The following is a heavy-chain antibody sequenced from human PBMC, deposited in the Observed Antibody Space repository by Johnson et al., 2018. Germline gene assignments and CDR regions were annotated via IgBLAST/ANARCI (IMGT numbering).Heavy chain of an antibody. CDR3: ARGGEIDYSNYEEYYGMDV. Sequence: EVQLVETGGGLVQPGGSLRLSCAASGFTFSSYWMHWVRQAPGKGLEWVSRINSDGSSTSYADSVKGRFTISRDNAKNTLYLQMNSLRAEDTAVYYCARGGEIDYSNYEEYYGMDVWGQGTTVTVSS. V-gene: IGHV3-74*01. D-gene: IGHD4-11*01. CDR2: INSDGSST. CDR1: GFTFSSYW. J-gene: IGHJ6*02.